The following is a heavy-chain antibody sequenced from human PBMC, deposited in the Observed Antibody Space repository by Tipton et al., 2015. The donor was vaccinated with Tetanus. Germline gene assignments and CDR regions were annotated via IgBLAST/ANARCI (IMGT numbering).Heavy chain of an antibody. Sequence: TLSLTCTVSGDSINSNYWSWIRQPAGKGPEWIGRIYINGRNNYNPSLKSRVTMSIDTSKNQFSLNLRSVTAADTAVYYCARDRGFTTYNYFDPWGQGTLVTVSS. V-gene: IGHV4-4*07. J-gene: IGHJ5*02. D-gene: IGHD5-24*01. CDR3: ARDRGFTTYNYFDP. CDR1: GDSINSNY. CDR2: IYINGRN.